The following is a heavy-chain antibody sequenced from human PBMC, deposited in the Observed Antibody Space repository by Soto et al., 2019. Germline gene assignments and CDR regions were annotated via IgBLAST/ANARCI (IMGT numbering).Heavy chain of an antibody. D-gene: IGHD1-20*01. CDR3: ARESTGINGYNWDY. V-gene: IGHV3-48*02. CDR2: VSGTGSTT. CDR1: GFDFSYYS. Sequence: GGSLRLSCAASGFDFSYYSMNWVRQVPGKGLEWVSYVSGTGSTTHFADSLKGGFTISKDNAKNSLYLQMNSLRDEDTAVYYCARESTGINGYNWDYWGQGTVVTVSS. J-gene: IGHJ4*02.